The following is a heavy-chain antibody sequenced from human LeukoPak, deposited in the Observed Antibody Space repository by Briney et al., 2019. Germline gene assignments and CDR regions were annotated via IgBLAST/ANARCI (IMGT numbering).Heavy chain of an antibody. CDR1: GFTFSDYK. D-gene: IGHD2-15*01. J-gene: IGHJ5*02. CDR2: LTAIGNTI. CDR3: ARDPHCSGGSCYYGGYNWFDP. Sequence: GGSLRLSCAASGFTFSDYKMHWVRQAPGKGLEWVSYLTAIGNTIDYADSVEGRFTISRDNAKNSLYLQMNSLRAEDTAVYYCARDPHCSGGSCYYGGYNWFDPWGQGTLVTVSS. V-gene: IGHV3-48*03.